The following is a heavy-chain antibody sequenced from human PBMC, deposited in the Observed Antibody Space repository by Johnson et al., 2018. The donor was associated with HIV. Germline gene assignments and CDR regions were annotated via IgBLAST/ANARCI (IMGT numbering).Heavy chain of an antibody. CDR2: IYIGGST. V-gene: IGHV3-66*01. CDR1: GFTVSSNY. D-gene: IGHD3-16*01. CDR3: ARAYTYGAFDL. Sequence: VQLVESGGGLVQPGGSLRLSCAASGFTVSSNYMSWVRQAPGKGLEWVSVIYIGGSTYYADSVKGRFTISRDNSKNTLYLQMNSLRAEDTAVYFCARAYTYGAFDLWGQGTLVTVSS. J-gene: IGHJ3*01.